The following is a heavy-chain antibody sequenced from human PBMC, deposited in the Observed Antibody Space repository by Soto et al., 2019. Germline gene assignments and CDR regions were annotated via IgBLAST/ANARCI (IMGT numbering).Heavy chain of an antibody. CDR3: ARKNMVRGVIRSRNNWFDP. D-gene: IGHD3-10*01. J-gene: IGHJ5*02. CDR2: IYHSGST. V-gene: IGHV4-4*02. Sequence: SETLSLTCAVSGGSISSSNWWSWVRQPPGKGLEWIGEIYHSGSTNYNPSLKSRVTISVDKSKNQFSLKLSSVTAADTAVYYCARKNMVRGVIRSRNNWFDPWGQGTLVTV. CDR1: GGSISSSNW.